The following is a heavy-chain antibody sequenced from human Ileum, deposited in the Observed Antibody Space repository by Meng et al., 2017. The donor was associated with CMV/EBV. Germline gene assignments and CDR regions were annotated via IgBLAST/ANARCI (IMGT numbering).Heavy chain of an antibody. CDR1: GGTFSSYA. CDR3: ARGPEVGYCSGGSCYYFDY. D-gene: IGHD2-15*01. CDR2: IIPILGIA. Sequence: SSVKVSCKASGGTFSSYAISWVRQAPGQGLEWMGGIIPILGIANYAQKFQGRVTITADKSTSTAYMELSSLRSEDTAVYYCARGPEVGYCSGGSCYYFDYWGQGTLVTVSS. J-gene: IGHJ4*02. V-gene: IGHV1-69*10.